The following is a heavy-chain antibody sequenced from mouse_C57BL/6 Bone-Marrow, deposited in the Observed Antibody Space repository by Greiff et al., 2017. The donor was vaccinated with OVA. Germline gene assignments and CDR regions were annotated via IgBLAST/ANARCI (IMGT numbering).Heavy chain of an antibody. CDR1: GFNIKDYY. V-gene: IGHV14-1*01. Sequence: EVQLQQSGAELVRPGASVKLSCTASGFNIKDYYMHWVKQRPEQGLEWIGGIDPEDGDTEYAPKFQGKATMTADTSSNTAYLQLSSLTSEDTAVYYCTTWDYYGSRNFDYWGQGTTLTVSS. CDR2: IDPEDGDT. D-gene: IGHD1-1*01. J-gene: IGHJ2*01. CDR3: TTWDYYGSRNFDY.